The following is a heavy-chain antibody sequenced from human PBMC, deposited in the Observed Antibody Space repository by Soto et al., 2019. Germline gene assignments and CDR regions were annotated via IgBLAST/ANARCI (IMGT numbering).Heavy chain of an antibody. CDR2: ISYSGTT. D-gene: IGHD5-18*01. CDR1: GGSLSSYS. CDR3: AREGYNFGPFDS. V-gene: IGHV4-59*01. J-gene: IGHJ4*01. Sequence: SETLSLTCTVSGGSLSSYSWSWIRRPPGMGLEWIASISYSGTTNYNSSLKSRVTISIDTSKNQFSLKFNSVTAADTAVYYCAREGYNFGPFDSRRHGALVTVPQ.